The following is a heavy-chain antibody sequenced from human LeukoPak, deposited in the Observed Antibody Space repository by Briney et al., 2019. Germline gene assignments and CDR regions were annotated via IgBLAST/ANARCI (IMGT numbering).Heavy chain of an antibody. V-gene: IGHV3-23*01. CDR2: ISARGDST. CDR3: ARAAYGDYDY. J-gene: IGHJ4*02. CDR1: GFTFSSYA. Sequence: GGSLRLSCAASGFTFSSYAVSWVRQAPGKGLEWVSAISARGDSTYYADSVEGRFTISRDNSKNKLYLQLNTLRADDTALSYRARAAYGDYDYWGPGTLVTVSS. D-gene: IGHD4-17*01.